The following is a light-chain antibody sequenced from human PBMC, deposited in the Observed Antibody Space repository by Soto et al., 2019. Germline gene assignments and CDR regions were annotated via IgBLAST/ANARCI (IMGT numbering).Light chain of an antibody. CDR2: ENN. V-gene: IGLV6-57*04. CDR1: SGSIANNY. Sequence: NFMLTQPHSVSESPGKTLSISCTRSSGSIANNYVQWYQQRPGSAPTTVIYENNQRLSGVPDRFSGSILGNKAALTITGAQADDECDYYCLLFVSSATWVFGGGTKVTVL. J-gene: IGLJ3*02. CDR3: LLFVSSATWV.